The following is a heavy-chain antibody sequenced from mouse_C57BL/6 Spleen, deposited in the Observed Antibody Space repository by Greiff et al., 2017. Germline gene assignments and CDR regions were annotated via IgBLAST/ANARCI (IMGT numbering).Heavy chain of an antibody. CDR3: AREEAQATSGGVAY. CDR1: GYTFTSYW. CDR2: IYPSDSET. Sequence: QVQLQQPGAELVRPGSSVKLSCKASGYTFTSYWMDWVKQRPGQGLEWIGNIYPSDSETHYNQKFKDKATLTVDKSSSTAYMQLSSLTSEDPAVYDCAREEAQATSGGVAYWGQGTLVTVSA. V-gene: IGHV1-61*01. J-gene: IGHJ3*01. D-gene: IGHD3-2*02.